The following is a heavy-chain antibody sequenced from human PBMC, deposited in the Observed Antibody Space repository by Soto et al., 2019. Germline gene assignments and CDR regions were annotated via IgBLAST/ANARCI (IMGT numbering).Heavy chain of an antibody. Sequence: GESLRISCKGSGYRFTSYWIGWVRQLPGKGLEWMGIIYPGDSDTRYSPSFQGQVTISADKSISTAYLQWSSLKASDTAMYYCARQDKVRGVSVYYYYGMDVWGQGTTVTVSS. V-gene: IGHV5-51*01. J-gene: IGHJ6*02. CDR1: GYRFTSYW. CDR3: ARQDKVRGVSVYYYYGMDV. CDR2: IYPGDSDT. D-gene: IGHD3-10*01.